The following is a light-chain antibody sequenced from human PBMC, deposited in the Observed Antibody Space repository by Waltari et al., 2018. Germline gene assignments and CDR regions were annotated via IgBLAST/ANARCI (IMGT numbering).Light chain of an antibody. CDR2: SND. CDR3: AAWDDNLTYV. CDR1: TSDIGGNT. V-gene: IGLV1-44*01. Sequence: QSVLTQPPSASGTPGQRVTISCSGSTSDIGGNTVVWYQQLPGTAPKLLIHSNDQRPSGVPDRFSGFKSGTSASLAISGLQSEDEGEYFCAAWDDNLTYVFGTGTKVAVL. J-gene: IGLJ1*01.